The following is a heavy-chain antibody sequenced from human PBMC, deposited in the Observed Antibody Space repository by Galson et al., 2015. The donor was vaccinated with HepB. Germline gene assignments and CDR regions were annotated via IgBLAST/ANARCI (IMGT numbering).Heavy chain of an antibody. D-gene: IGHD3-10*01. CDR3: ARDWGVDY. CDR2: ISYDGTNK. CDR1: GFTFSSYT. J-gene: IGHJ4*02. Sequence: SLRLSCAASGFTFSSYTMLWVRQTPGKGLECMAVISYDGTNKYYADSVKGRFTISRDNSKNTLFLQMNSLRAEDTAVYYCARDWGVDYWGQGTLVTVSS. V-gene: IGHV3-30-3*01.